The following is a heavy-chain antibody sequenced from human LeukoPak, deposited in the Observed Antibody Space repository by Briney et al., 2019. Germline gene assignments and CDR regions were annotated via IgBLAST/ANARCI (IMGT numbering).Heavy chain of an antibody. V-gene: IGHV3-30*02. Sequence: GGSLRLSCAPSGLSISNNAMHWVRQAPGRGLEWVAFIRYDGNNKNYADSVKGRFTISRDNSRDTLYLQMNGLRADDTAVYYCTKGDDYGANTRLPKYNWFDPWGQGTLVTVSS. D-gene: IGHD4-23*01. J-gene: IGHJ5*02. CDR1: GLSISNNA. CDR3: TKGDDYGANTRLPKYNWFDP. CDR2: IRYDGNNK.